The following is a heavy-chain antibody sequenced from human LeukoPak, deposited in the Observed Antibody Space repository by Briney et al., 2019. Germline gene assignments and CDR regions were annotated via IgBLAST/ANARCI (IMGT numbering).Heavy chain of an antibody. D-gene: IGHD1-26*01. Sequence: SETLSLTCTVSGGSISSYYWSWIRQPPGKGLEWIGYIYYSGSTNYNPSLKSRVTISVDTSKNQFSLKLSSVTAADTAVYYCARDVRYSGSYYEDYWGQGTLVTVSS. J-gene: IGHJ4*02. CDR1: GGSISSYY. CDR3: ARDVRYSGSYYEDY. V-gene: IGHV4-59*12. CDR2: IYYSGST.